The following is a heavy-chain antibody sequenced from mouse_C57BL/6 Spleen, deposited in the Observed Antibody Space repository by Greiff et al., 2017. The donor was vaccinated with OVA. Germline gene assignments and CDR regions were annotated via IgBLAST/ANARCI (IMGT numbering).Heavy chain of an antibody. J-gene: IGHJ4*01. Sequence: EVQLQESGGGLVQPGESLKLSCESNEYEFPSHDMSWVRKPPEKRLELVAAITSDGGSTYSPDNMERRFILTRDNTKKTRDRQRSSLRSEDTALYDCARQGAAQATYAMDYWGQGTSVTVSS. CDR1: EYEFPSHD. V-gene: IGHV5-2*01. D-gene: IGHD3-2*02. CDR2: ITSDGGST. CDR3: ARQGAAQATYAMDY.